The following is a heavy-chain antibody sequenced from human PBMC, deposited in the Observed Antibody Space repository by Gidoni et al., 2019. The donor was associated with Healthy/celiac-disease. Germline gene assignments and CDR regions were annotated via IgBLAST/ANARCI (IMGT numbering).Heavy chain of an antibody. J-gene: IGHJ4*02. CDR2: IIPIVGTA. V-gene: IGHV1-69*01. CDR1: GGPFSTYA. CDR3: ARHSYGPHSRTYYFDY. Sequence: QVQLVQSGAEVKKPGSSVKVSCKASGGPFSTYAISWVRQAPGQGLEWMGGIIPIVGTANYAQKFQGRVTITADEATSTAYMELSSLRSEDTAVYYCARHSYGPHSRTYYFDYWGQGTLVTVSS. D-gene: IGHD5-18*01.